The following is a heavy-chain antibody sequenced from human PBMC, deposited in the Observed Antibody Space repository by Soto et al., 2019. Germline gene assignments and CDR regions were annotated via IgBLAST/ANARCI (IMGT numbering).Heavy chain of an antibody. CDR1: GFSVSSKY. CDR2: IYSGGTT. Sequence: GGSLRLSCAASGFSVSSKYMDWVRQAPGKGLEWVSVIYSGGTTYYADSVKGRFTISRDISKNTLYLQMNSLRDEDTAVYYCARDVAIVVVVDAFDIWGQGTMVTVSS. CDR3: ARDVAIVVVVDAFDI. D-gene: IGHD3-22*01. V-gene: IGHV3-53*05. J-gene: IGHJ3*02.